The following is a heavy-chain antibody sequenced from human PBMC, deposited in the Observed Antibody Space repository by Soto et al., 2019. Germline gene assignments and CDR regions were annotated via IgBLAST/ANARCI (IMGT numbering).Heavy chain of an antibody. Sequence: QVLLVQSSAEVKKPGSSVKVSCKASGSTFTSTAFSWVRQAPGQGLEWMGGVIPVLGTPNYAQKFQARLTVTADASTTTVHMELSSLRSDDTAVYYCASSAGLDHLLNYYGLNVWGQGTTVTVSS. CDR1: GSTFTSTA. V-gene: IGHV1-69*01. CDR2: VIPVLGTP. CDR3: ASSAGLDHLLNYYGLNV. D-gene: IGHD6-13*01. J-gene: IGHJ6*02.